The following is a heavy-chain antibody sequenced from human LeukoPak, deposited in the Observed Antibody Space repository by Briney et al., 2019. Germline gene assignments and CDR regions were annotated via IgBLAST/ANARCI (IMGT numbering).Heavy chain of an antibody. V-gene: IGHV4-38-2*02. CDR2: IYHSGNT. CDR3: ARAGYGDSDFDY. CDR1: GYSISTGYY. Sequence: PSETLSLTCTVSGYSISTGYYWDWIRQPPGKGLEWIGSIYHSGNTYYNPSLKSRVTISVDTSKNQFSLKLNSVTAADTAVYYCARAGYGDSDFDYWGQGTLVTVSS. J-gene: IGHJ4*02. D-gene: IGHD4-17*01.